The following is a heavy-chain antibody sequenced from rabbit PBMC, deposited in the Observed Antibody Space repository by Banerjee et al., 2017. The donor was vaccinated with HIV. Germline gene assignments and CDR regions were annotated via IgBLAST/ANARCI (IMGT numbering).Heavy chain of an antibody. Sequence: QSLEESGGDLVKPGASLTLTCKASGFTLSNYWICWVRQAPGKGLEWIACIYTGDGNTHYASWAKGRFTISKTSSTVDLKMTSLTVADTATYFCARGGGGYAGYGHGDDAFDPWGPGTLV. V-gene: IGHV1S40*01. J-gene: IGHJ2*01. D-gene: IGHD7-1*01. CDR1: GFTLSNYW. CDR3: ARGGGGYAGYGHGDDAFDP. CDR2: IYTGDGNT.